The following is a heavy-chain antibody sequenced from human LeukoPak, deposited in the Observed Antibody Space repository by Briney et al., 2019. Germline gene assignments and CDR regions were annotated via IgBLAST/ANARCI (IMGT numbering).Heavy chain of an antibody. CDR3: ARDLNSGYDYGYYYYYMDV. V-gene: IGHV1-2*02. Sequence: ASVKVSCKASGYTFTGYYMHWVRQAPGQGLEWMGWINPNSGGTNYAQKFQGRVTMTRDTSISTAYMELSRLRSDDTAVYYFARDLNSGYDYGYYYYYMDVWGKGTTVTISS. CDR2: INPNSGGT. D-gene: IGHD5-12*01. J-gene: IGHJ6*03. CDR1: GYTFTGYY.